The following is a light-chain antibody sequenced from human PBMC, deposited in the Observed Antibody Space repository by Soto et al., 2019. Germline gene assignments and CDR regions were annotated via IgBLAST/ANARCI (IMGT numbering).Light chain of an antibody. CDR2: VAF. J-gene: IGKJ4*01. V-gene: IGKV1-6*01. CDR1: QSISGW. Sequence: IQMTQSPSTLSASVGDRVTITCQASQSISGWLAWYQQKTGKAPKLLISVAFSLQSGVPSRFSGSGSGTDFTLTISSLQPEEFATDYGLQEYTYPLTFGGGTKVDIK. CDR3: LQEYTYPLT.